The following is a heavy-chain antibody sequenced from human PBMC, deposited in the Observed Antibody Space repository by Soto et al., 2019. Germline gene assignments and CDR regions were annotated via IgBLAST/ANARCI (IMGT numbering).Heavy chain of an antibody. Sequence: QVQLMQSGAEVKKPGASVKVSCKASGDTFTDYYIHWVRQAPGQGLEWMGTVNPSGGHTTYAQHFLGRVTMTRDTSTSTLYMELTSLTADGPAIYYCARGGHVVVVTAALDYWGQGTLVTVSS. CDR2: VNPSGGHT. CDR3: ARGGHVVVVTAALDY. CDR1: GDTFTDYY. J-gene: IGHJ4*02. D-gene: IGHD2-21*02. V-gene: IGHV1-46*01.